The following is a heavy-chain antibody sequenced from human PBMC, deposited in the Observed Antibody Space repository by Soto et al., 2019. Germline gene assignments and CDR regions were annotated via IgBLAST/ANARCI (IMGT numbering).Heavy chain of an antibody. Sequence: QLQLQESGPGLVKPSETLSLTCTVSGGSISSSSYYWGWIRQPPGKGLEWIGSIYYSGSTYYNLSLKSRVTISVDTSKNQFSLKLSSVTAADTAVYYCARLKWTPRYCSGGSCYSGWFDPWGQGTLVTVSS. D-gene: IGHD2-15*01. CDR1: GGSISSSSYY. J-gene: IGHJ5*02. CDR2: IYYSGST. V-gene: IGHV4-39*01. CDR3: ARLKWTPRYCSGGSCYSGWFDP.